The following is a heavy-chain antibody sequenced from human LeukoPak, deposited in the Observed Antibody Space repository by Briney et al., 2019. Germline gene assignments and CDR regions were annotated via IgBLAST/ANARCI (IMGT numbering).Heavy chain of an antibody. CDR1: GGSFSGYY. Sequence: PSETLSLTCAVYGGSFSGYYWSWIRQPPGKGLEWIGEINHSGSTNYNPSLKSRVTISVDTSKNQFSLKLSSVTAADTAVYYCARGIGRIAAAASRGFDPWGQGTLVTVSS. CDR2: INHSGST. J-gene: IGHJ5*02. CDR3: ARGIGRIAAAASRGFDP. D-gene: IGHD6-13*01. V-gene: IGHV4-34*01.